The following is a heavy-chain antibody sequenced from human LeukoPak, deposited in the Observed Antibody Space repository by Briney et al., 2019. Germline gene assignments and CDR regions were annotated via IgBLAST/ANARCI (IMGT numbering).Heavy chain of an antibody. CDR1: GFTFSTYW. D-gene: IGHD1-26*01. J-gene: IGHJ4*02. CDR3: TRVVGAANH. CDR2: INTDGSTT. V-gene: IGHV3-74*03. Sequence: GGSLRLSCAASGFTFSTYWMDWVRQAPGKGLVWVSRINTDGSTTKYAYSVKGRFTISRDNAKNTLYLQMNSLRAEDTAVYYCTRVVGAANHWGQGTLVTVSS.